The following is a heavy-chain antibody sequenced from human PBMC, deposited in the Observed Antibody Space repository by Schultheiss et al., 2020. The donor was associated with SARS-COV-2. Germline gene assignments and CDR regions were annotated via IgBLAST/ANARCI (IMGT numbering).Heavy chain of an antibody. V-gene: IGHV4-61*02. CDR2: IYTSGST. Sequence: SETLSLTCTVSGGSISSGSYYWSWIRQPAGKGLEWIGRIYTSGSTNYNPSLKSRVTMSVDTSKNQFSLKLSSVTAADTAVYYCARERRIVTDTPPYHYHMDAWGKGTTVTISS. CDR1: GGSISSGSYY. CDR3: ARERRIVTDTPPYHYHMDA. J-gene: IGHJ6*03. D-gene: IGHD1-26*01.